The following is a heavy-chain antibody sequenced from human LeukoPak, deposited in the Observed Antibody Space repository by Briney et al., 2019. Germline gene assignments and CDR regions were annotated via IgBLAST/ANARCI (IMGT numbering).Heavy chain of an antibody. Sequence: GGSLRLSCAASGFTFSSYGMHWVRQAPGKGLEWVAVIWYDGSNKYYADSVKGRFTISRDNSKNTLYLQMNSLRAEGTAVYYCARGYGSGNDFDYWGQGTLVTVSS. CDR2: IWYDGSNK. J-gene: IGHJ4*02. CDR3: ARGYGSGNDFDY. D-gene: IGHD3-10*01. V-gene: IGHV3-33*01. CDR1: GFTFSSYG.